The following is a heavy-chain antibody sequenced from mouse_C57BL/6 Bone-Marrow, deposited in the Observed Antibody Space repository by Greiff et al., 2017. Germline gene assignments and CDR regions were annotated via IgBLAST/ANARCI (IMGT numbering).Heavy chain of an antibody. CDR1: GYTFTSYG. Sequence: VQGVESGAELARPGASVKLSCKASGYTFTSYGISWVKQRTGQGLEWIGEIYPRSGNTYSNEKFKGKATLTADKSSSTAYMELRSLTSEDSAVYFCARWTLYYAMDYWGQGTSVTVSS. V-gene: IGHV1-81*01. J-gene: IGHJ4*01. CDR3: ARWTLYYAMDY. CDR2: IYPRSGNT.